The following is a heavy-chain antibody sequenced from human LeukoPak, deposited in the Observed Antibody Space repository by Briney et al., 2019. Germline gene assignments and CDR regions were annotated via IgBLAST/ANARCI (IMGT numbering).Heavy chain of an antibody. CDR2: ISAYNGNT. D-gene: IGHD3-9*01. CDR1: GYTFTSYG. J-gene: IGHJ6*03. CDR3: ARGALRYFDWLPKPGAMDV. V-gene: IGHV1-18*01. Sequence: ASVKVSCKASGYTFTSYGISWVRQAPGQGLEWMGWISAYNGNTNYAQKLQGRVTMTTDTSTSTAYMELRSLRSDDTAVYYCARGALRYFDWLPKPGAMDVWGKGTTVTVSS.